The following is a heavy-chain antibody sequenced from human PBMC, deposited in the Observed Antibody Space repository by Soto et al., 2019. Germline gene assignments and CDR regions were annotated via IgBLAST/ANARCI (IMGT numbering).Heavy chain of an antibody. J-gene: IGHJ6*02. D-gene: IGHD6-13*01. CDR2: INYSGST. CDR3: ARGRGYSSSWLNDYGMDV. CDR1: GGSFSGYY. V-gene: IGHV4-34*01. Sequence: PSETLPLTCAVCGGSFSGYYWSWIRKPPGKGLEWIGEINYSGSTNYNPSLKSRVTISVDTSNNRFSLKLSSVTAADTAVYYCARGRGYSSSWLNDYGMDVWGQGPTVTVSS.